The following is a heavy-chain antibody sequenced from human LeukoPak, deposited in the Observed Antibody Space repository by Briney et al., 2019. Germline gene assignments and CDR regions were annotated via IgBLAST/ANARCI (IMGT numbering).Heavy chain of an antibody. D-gene: IGHD2-2*01. CDR3: ARGGFALNVPVVGLNWFDP. V-gene: IGHV3-74*03. CDR2: INSDGSST. J-gene: IGHJ5*02. CDR1: GFAFSTYA. Sequence: GGSLKLSCTASGFAFSTYAMSWVRQAPGKGLVWVSRINSDGSSTTYAGSVKGRFTISRDNAKNTLYLQMNSLRAEDTAVYYCARGGFALNVPVVGLNWFDPWGQGTLVTVSS.